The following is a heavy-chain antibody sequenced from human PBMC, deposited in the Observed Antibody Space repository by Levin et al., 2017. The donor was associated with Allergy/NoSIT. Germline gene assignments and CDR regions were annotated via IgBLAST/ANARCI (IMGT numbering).Heavy chain of an antibody. CDR1: GGSFSGYY. D-gene: IGHD3-3*01. CDR3: ARGVVGDDFWSGYFSGGYYYYYMDV. V-gene: IGHV4-34*01. Sequence: SETLSLTCAVYGGSFSGYYWSWIRQPPGKGLEWIGEINHSGSTNYNPSLKSRVTISVDTSKNQFSLKLSSVTAADTAVYYCARGVVGDDFWSGYFSGGYYYYYMDVWGKGTTVTVSS. CDR2: INHSGST. J-gene: IGHJ6*03.